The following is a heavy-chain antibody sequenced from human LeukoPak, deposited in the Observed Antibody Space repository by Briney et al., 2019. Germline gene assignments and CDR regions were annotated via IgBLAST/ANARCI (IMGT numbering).Heavy chain of an antibody. D-gene: IGHD3-10*01. CDR1: GFTFSSYA. CDR2: ISGSGGST. Sequence: GGSLRLSCAASGFTFSSYAMSWVRQAPGKGLELVSAISGSGGSTYYADSVKGRFTISRDNSKNTLYLQMNSLRAEDTAVYYCAKSSDLYYYGSGSYFDYWGQGTLVTVSS. CDR3: AKSSDLYYYGSGSYFDY. V-gene: IGHV3-23*01. J-gene: IGHJ4*02.